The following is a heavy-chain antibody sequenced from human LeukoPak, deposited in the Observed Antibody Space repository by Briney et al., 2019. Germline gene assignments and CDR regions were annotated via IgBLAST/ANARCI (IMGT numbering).Heavy chain of an antibody. CDR3: ARDNVPLWFGTRGSKRGYFQH. V-gene: IGHV3-64*01. CDR2: ISSNGGST. J-gene: IGHJ1*01. CDR1: GFTFSSYA. D-gene: IGHD3-10*01. Sequence: GGSLRLSCAASGFTFSSYAMHWVRQAPGKGLEYVSAISSNGGSTYYANSVKGRFTISRDNSKNTLYLQMGSLRAEDMAVYYCARDNVPLWFGTRGSKRGYFQHWGQGTLVTVSS.